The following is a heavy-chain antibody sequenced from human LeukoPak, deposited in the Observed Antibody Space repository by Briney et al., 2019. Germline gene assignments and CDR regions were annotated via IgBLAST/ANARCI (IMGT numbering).Heavy chain of an antibody. CDR2: IYTSGST. J-gene: IGHJ5*02. CDR1: GGSISSYY. D-gene: IGHD3-10*01. CDR3: ARTNITMVRGDWFGP. V-gene: IGHV4-4*07. Sequence: PSETLSLTCTVSGGSISSYYWSWIRQPAGKGLEWIGRIYTSGSTHYNPSLKSRVTMSVDTSKNQFSLKLSSVTAADTAVYYCARTNITMVRGDWFGPWGQGTLVTVSS.